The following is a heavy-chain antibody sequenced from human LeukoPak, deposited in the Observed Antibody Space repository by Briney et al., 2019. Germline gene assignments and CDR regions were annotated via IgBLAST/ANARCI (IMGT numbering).Heavy chain of an antibody. V-gene: IGHV4-59*01. CDR1: GGSIRGYY. CDR3: ARAYCSSTNCYFDY. J-gene: IGHJ4*02. Sequence: SETLSLTCTVSGGSIRGYYWTWIRQPPAGGREGIGYLYYRGRVDYNPSITSAVTISVDTSNNQFSLKLSSVTAADSALYSCARAYCSSTNCYFDYWGQGTLVTVSS. D-gene: IGHD2-2*01. CDR2: LYYRGRV.